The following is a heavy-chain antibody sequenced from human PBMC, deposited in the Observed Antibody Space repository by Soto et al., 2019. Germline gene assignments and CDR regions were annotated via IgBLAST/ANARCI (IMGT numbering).Heavy chain of an antibody. CDR1: GGSISSSSYY. CDR2: IYYSGST. J-gene: IGHJ6*02. CDR3: ASYDSSGYGPYYYYYGMDV. Sequence: SETLSLTCTVSGGSISSSSYYWGWIRQPPGKGLEWIGYIYYSGSTNYNPPLKSRVTISVDTSKNQFSLKLSSVTAADTAVYYCASYDSSGYGPYYYYYGMDVWGQGTTVTVSS. D-gene: IGHD3-22*01. V-gene: IGHV4-61*05.